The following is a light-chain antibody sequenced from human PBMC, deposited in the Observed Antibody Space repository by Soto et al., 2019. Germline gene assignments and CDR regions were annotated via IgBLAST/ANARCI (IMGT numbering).Light chain of an antibody. CDR1: NSNIGAGYD. CDR2: GNT. Sequence: QLVLTQPPSVSGAPGQRVTISCTGSNSNIGAGYDVHWYQQLPGTAPKLLIYGNTNRPSGVPDRFSGSKSDTSASLAITGLQAEDEAVYYCQSYDSSLSGYVFGTGTKLTVL. J-gene: IGLJ1*01. CDR3: QSYDSSLSGYV. V-gene: IGLV1-40*01.